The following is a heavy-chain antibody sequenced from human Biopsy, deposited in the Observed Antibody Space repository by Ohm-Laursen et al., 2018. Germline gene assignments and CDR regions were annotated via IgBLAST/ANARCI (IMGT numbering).Heavy chain of an antibody. CDR3: ARVFGGAYYSYAFDI. Sequence: VASVKVSCKASGAIFSNYAITWVRRAPGQGLEWMGWITADEKNSAPKFQGRVTMTTDMSTSTAYMELRGLKSDDTAVYYCARVFGGAYYSYAFDIWGQGTLVIVSS. V-gene: IGHV1-18*01. CDR1: GAIFSNYA. CDR2: ITADEK. J-gene: IGHJ3*02. D-gene: IGHD1-26*01.